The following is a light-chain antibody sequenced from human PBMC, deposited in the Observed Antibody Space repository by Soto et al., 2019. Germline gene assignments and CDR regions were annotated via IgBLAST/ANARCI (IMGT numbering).Light chain of an antibody. Sequence: DIQMTQSPSSLSASVGDRVTITCRASQSISSYVNWYQQTPGNAPKLLIYAPSTLQSGVPSRFSGSGSGTEFTLTISSLQPEDFATYYCLQHNVYPPTFGQGTKVDIK. CDR3: LQHNVYPPT. CDR1: QSISSY. J-gene: IGKJ1*01. CDR2: APS. V-gene: IGKV1-17*01.